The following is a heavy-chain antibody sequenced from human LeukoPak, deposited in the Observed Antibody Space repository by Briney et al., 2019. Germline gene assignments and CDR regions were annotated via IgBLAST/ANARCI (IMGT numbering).Heavy chain of an antibody. J-gene: IGHJ4*02. V-gene: IGHV1-2*02. CDR3: ARGFTITVIPASNFDY. CDR1: GYTFTGYY. D-gene: IGHD3-22*01. Sequence: ASVKVSCKASGYTFTGYYMHWVRQAPGQGLEWMGWINPNSGGTNYAQKFQGRVTMTRDTSISTAYMELSRLRSDDTAVHYCARGFTITVIPASNFDYWGQGTLVTVSS. CDR2: INPNSGGT.